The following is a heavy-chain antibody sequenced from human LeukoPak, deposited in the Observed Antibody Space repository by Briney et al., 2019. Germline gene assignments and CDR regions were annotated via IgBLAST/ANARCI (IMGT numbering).Heavy chain of an antibody. Sequence: GGSLRLSCATSGFTFSSSAMSWVRQAPGKGLAWVSTISGSGGGTYYADSVKGRFTISRDNSKNTLYLQMNSLRAEDTAVFYCAKLFYSSGMYHFDYWGQGTLVTVSS. CDR2: ISGSGGGT. CDR3: AKLFYSSGMYHFDY. J-gene: IGHJ4*02. V-gene: IGHV3-23*01. D-gene: IGHD3-10*01. CDR1: GFTFSSSA.